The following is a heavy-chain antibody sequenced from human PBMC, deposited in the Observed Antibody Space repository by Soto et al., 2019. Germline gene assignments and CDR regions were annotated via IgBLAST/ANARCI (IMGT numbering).Heavy chain of an antibody. J-gene: IGHJ4*02. CDR2: ISAYTGNT. V-gene: IGHV1-18*01. CDR3: ARGPESRSTAYFDY. D-gene: IGHD2-2*01. CDR1: GFPFTDYG. Sequence: ASVKVSCKASGFPFTDYGFTWVRQAPGEGLEWMGWISAYTGNTNYAQKVQGRVTMSTDTSTSIAYLELKSLRSDDTAVYYCARGPESRSTAYFDYWGQGTLVTVSS.